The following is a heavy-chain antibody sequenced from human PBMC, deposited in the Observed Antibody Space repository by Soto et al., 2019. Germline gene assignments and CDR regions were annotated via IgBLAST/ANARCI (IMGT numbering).Heavy chain of an antibody. V-gene: IGHV3-48*02. J-gene: IGHJ6*02. Sequence: GGSLRLSCAASGFTFISYSINFFRHSPFKWLEWVSYISSSSSTIYYADSVKGRFTISRDNAKNSLYLQMNSLRDEDTAVYYCARGVAQEYYYYGMDVWGQGTTVTVSS. CDR2: ISSSSSTI. CDR1: GFTFISYS. CDR3: ARGVAQEYYYYGMDV.